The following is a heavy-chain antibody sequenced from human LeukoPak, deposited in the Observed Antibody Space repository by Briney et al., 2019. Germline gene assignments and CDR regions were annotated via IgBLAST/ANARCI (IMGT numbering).Heavy chain of an antibody. CDR1: GFTFSSYS. V-gene: IGHV3-21*01. CDR2: ISSSSSYI. CDR3: AKDWTYYYDSSGYCRGEYFDY. Sequence: GGSLRLSCAASGFTFSSYSMNWVRQAPGKGLEWVSSISSSSSYIYYADSVKGRFTISRDNAKNSLYLQMNSLRAEDTAVYYCAKDWTYYYDSSGYCRGEYFDYWGQGTLVTVSS. D-gene: IGHD3-22*01. J-gene: IGHJ4*02.